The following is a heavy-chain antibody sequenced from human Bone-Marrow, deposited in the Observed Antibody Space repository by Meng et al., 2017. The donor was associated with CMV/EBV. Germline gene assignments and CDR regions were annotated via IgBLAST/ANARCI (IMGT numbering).Heavy chain of an antibody. CDR2: IIPILGIA. V-gene: IGHV1-18*01. Sequence: ASVKVSCKASGYTFTSYGISWVRQAPGQGLEWMGGIIPILGIANYAQKFQGRVTMTTDTSTSTAYMELRSLRSDDTAVYYCARAHVPQYDYVWGSAFDIWGQGTMVTVSS. CDR1: GYTFTSYG. J-gene: IGHJ3*02. D-gene: IGHD3-16*01. CDR3: ARAHVPQYDYVWGSAFDI.